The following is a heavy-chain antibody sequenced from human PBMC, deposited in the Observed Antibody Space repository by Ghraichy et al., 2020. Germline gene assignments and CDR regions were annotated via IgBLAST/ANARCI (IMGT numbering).Heavy chain of an antibody. Sequence: SETLSLTRTVSGGSISSSSYYWGWIRQPPGKGLEWIGSIYYSGSTYYNPSLKSRVTISVDTSKNQFSLKLSSVTAADTAVYYCARHSITIFGVVIDNWYFDLWGRGTLVTVSS. CDR3: ARHSITIFGVVIDNWYFDL. V-gene: IGHV4-39*01. D-gene: IGHD3-3*01. CDR1: GGSISSSSYY. CDR2: IYYSGST. J-gene: IGHJ2*01.